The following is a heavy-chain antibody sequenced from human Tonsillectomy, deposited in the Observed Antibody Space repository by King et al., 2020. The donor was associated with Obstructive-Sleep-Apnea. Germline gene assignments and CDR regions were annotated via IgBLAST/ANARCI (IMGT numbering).Heavy chain of an antibody. CDR1: GFTFSSYS. D-gene: IGHD3-9*01. Sequence: VQLVESGGGLVKPGGSLRLSCAASGFTFSSYSMNWVRQAPGKGLEWVSSISSSSIYISYTDPVKGRFTISRYNAKNSLYLQMNSLIAEDTAVYYCARFSLRYFDWLPRPTGMDVWGQGTTVTVSS. J-gene: IGHJ6*02. CDR3: ARFSLRYFDWLPRPTGMDV. CDR2: ISSSSIYI. V-gene: IGHV3-21*01.